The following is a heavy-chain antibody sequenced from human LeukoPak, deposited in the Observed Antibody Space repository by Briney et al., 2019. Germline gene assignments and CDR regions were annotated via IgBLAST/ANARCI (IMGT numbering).Heavy chain of an antibody. D-gene: IGHD5-12*01. CDR2: IYPGDSDT. CDR1: GYSFTSYW. J-gene: IGHJ4*02. V-gene: IGHV5-51*01. CDR3: ARRDSGYDNFDY. Sequence: GESLKISCKGSGYSFTSYWIAWVRQMPGKGLDWMGIIYPGDSDTRNSPSFQGQVTISADKSISTAYLQWSSLKASDTAKYYCARRDSGYDNFDYWGQGTLVTVSS.